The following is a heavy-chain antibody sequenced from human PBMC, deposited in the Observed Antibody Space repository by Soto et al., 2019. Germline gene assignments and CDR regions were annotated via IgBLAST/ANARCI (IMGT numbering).Heavy chain of an antibody. Sequence: HPGGSLRLSCAASGFTVSDKYMNWVRQAPGKGLEWVSVIYTSGTTYYADSVKGRFTTSRDNFKNTLYLQMNSLRAEDTAMYYCARDGFGRYDGSGSEAFDIWGQGTMVTVSS. CDR2: IYTSGTT. CDR3: ARDGFGRYDGSGSEAFDI. J-gene: IGHJ3*02. V-gene: IGHV3-53*01. D-gene: IGHD3-10*01. CDR1: GFTVSDKY.